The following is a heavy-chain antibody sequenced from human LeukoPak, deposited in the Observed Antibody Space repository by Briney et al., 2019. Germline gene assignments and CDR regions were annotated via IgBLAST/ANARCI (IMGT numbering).Heavy chain of an antibody. V-gene: IGHV3-23*01. CDR3: AKDSSGWYAFDI. Sequence: GGSLSPSFAAPGLTFSSNAMTWFRKAPGKGLDWASAISGSGGSTYYADSVKGRFTISRDNSKNTLYLQMNSLRAEDTAVYSCAKDSSGWYAFDIWGQGTMVTVSS. J-gene: IGHJ3*02. D-gene: IGHD6-19*01. CDR1: GLTFSSNA. CDR2: ISGSGGST.